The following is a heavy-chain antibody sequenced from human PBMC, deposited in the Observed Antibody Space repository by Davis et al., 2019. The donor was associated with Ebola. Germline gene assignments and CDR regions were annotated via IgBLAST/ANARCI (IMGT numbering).Heavy chain of an antibody. CDR1: GGSISGSSYY. CDR2: VYYSGST. CDR3: ARHVSGSSNFDS. D-gene: IGHD1-26*01. J-gene: IGHJ4*02. Sequence: MPSETLSLTCTVSGGSISGSSYYWGWIRQPPGKGLEFLAGVYYSGSTYYNPSLRSRVTISVDTSKNQFSLKVSSVAAADTAVYYCARHVSGSSNFDSWGQGTLVTVSS. V-gene: IGHV4-39*01.